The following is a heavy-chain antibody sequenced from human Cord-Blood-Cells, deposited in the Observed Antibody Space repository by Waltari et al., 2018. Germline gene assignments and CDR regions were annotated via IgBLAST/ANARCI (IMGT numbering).Heavy chain of an antibody. CDR1: GFTFSSYA. CDR3: ARPTGDGDWYFDL. CDR2: ISYDGSNK. V-gene: IGHV3-30-3*01. J-gene: IGHJ2*01. D-gene: IGHD7-27*01. Sequence: VQLVESGGGVVQPGRSLRLSCAASGFTFSSYAMHWVRQAPGKGLEWVAVISYDGSNKYYADSVKGRFTISRDNSKNTLYLQMNSLRAEETAVYYCARPTGDGDWYFDLWGRGTLVTVSS.